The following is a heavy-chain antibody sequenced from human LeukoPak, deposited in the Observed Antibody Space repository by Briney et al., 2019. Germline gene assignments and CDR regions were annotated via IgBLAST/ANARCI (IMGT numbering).Heavy chain of an antibody. CDR1: GYTFTSYG. CDR2: ISAYNGNT. D-gene: IGHD6-6*01. CDR3: ARPARSSSSSLVYYMDV. V-gene: IGHV1-18*01. Sequence: GASVKVSCKASGYTFTSYGISWVRQAPGQGLEWMGWISAYNGNTNYAQKLQGRVTMTTDTSTSTAYMELRSLRSDDTAVYYCARPARSSSSSLVYYMDVWGKGTTVTVSS. J-gene: IGHJ6*03.